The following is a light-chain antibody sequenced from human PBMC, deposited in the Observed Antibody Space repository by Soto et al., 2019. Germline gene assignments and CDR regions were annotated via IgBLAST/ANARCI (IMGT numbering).Light chain of an antibody. V-gene: IGLV1-40*01. CDR1: NSNIGAGYD. CDR2: EVS. Sequence: QSVLTQPPSVSGAPGQRVNIACTGSNSNIGAGYDVHWYRQSPGTAPKLMIYEVSNRPSGVSNRFSGSKSGNTASLTISGLQAEDEADYYCSSYTSSSTWVFGGGTKLTVL. CDR3: SSYTSSSTWV. J-gene: IGLJ3*02.